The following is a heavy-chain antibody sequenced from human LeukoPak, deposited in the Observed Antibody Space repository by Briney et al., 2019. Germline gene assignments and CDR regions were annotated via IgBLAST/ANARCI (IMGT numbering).Heavy chain of an antibody. D-gene: IGHD6-19*01. Sequence: GGSLRLSCAASGFTFSSYGMHWVRQAPGKGLEWVAFIRYDGSNKYYADSVKGQFTISRDNSKNTLYLQMNSLRAEDTAVYYCAKDRGLVAVAGTFDYWGQGTLVTASS. V-gene: IGHV3-30*02. CDR3: AKDRGLVAVAGTFDY. J-gene: IGHJ4*02. CDR1: GFTFSSYG. CDR2: IRYDGSNK.